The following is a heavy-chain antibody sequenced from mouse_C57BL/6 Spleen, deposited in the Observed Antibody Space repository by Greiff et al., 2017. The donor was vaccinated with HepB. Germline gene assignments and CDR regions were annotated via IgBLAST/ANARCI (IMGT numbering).Heavy chain of an antibody. Sequence: VQLQQSGAELVRPGASVTLSCKASGYTFTDYEMHWVKQTPVHGLEWIGAIDPETGGTAYNQKFKGKAILTADKSSSTAYMELRSLTSEDSAVYYCTRSSTTVVAFDYWGQGTTLTVSS. CDR3: TRSSTTVVAFDY. J-gene: IGHJ2*01. CDR2: IDPETGGT. CDR1: GYTFTDYE. V-gene: IGHV1-15*01. D-gene: IGHD1-1*01.